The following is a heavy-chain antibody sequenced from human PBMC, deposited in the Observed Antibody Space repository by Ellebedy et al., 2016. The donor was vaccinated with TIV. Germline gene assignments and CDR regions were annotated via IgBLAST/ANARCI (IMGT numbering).Heavy chain of an antibody. V-gene: IGHV1-18*01. D-gene: IGHD3-10*01. CDR3: ARDGLCGSGSQNEER. CDR2: ISVYNENT. CDR1: GDTFRNSA. J-gene: IGHJ4*02. Sequence: ASVKVSCKASGDTFRNSAISWVRQAPGQGLEWMGWISVYNENTNNAQNLQGRVIMTTDTPTSTAYLEVRTLGSDDTAVYYCARDGLCGSGSQNEERWGQGTLVTVSS.